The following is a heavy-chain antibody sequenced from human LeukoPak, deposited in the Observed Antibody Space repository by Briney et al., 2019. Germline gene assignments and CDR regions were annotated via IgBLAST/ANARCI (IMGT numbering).Heavy chain of an antibody. D-gene: IGHD6-13*01. CDR3: ARDQAYSSSWYVYAYYYGMDV. J-gene: IGHJ6*02. CDR1: GFTFSDYY. CDR2: ISSSGSTI. V-gene: IGHV3-11*01. Sequence: GGSLRLSCAASGFTFSDYYMSWIRQAPGKGLEWVSYISSSGSTIYYADSVKGRFTISRDNAKNSLYLQMNSLRAEDTAVYYCARDQAYSSSWYVYAYYYGMDVWGQGTTVTVSS.